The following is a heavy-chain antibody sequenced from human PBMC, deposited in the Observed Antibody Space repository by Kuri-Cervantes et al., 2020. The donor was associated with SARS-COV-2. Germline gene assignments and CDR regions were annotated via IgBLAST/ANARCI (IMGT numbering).Heavy chain of an antibody. CDR2: INWNGGST. Sequence: GESLKISCAASGFTFDDYGMSWVRQAPGKGLEWVSDINWNGGSTGYADSVKGRFTISRDNAKNSLYLQMNSLRAEDTALYYCARGDRYGDYQTFDYWGQGTLVTVSS. D-gene: IGHD4-17*01. CDR3: ARGDRYGDYQTFDY. J-gene: IGHJ4*02. V-gene: IGHV3-20*04. CDR1: GFTFDDYG.